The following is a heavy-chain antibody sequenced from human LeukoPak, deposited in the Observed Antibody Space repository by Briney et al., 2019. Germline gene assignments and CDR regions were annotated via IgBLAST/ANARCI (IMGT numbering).Heavy chain of an antibody. D-gene: IGHD5-18*01. V-gene: IGHV3-15*01. CDR3: TTGRAMVVFDY. CDR2: IKRKTDGGTT. J-gene: IGHJ4*02. Sequence: GGALTLTCAASGYTFSNAWMSWVRQAPGTGLELVGRIKRKTDGGTTDYAAPVKGRFTISRDDSKNTLYLQMNSLKTEDTAVYYCTTGRAMVVFDYWGQGTLVTVSS. CDR1: GYTFSNAW.